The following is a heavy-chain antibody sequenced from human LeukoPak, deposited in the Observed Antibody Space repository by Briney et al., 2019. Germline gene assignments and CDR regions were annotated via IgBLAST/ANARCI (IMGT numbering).Heavy chain of an antibody. CDR1: GGSISSYY. Sequence: PSETLSLTCTVSGGSISSYYWSWIRQPPGKGLEWIGYIYYSGSTSYNPSLKSRVTISVDTSKNQFSLKLSSVTAADTAVYYCARGSDDFWSGYSRRRYMDVWGKGTTVTVSS. CDR2: IYYSGST. V-gene: IGHV4-59*01. D-gene: IGHD3-3*01. J-gene: IGHJ6*03. CDR3: ARGSDDFWSGYSRRRYMDV.